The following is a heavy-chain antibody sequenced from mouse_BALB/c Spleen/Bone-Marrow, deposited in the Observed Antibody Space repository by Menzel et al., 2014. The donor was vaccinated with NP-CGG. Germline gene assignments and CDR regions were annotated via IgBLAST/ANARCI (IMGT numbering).Heavy chain of an antibody. D-gene: IGHD2-14*01. Sequence: GSELVRPGASVKLSCKASGYTFTSYWLHWVKQRPGQGLEWIGNIYPGSGSTNYDEKFKSKATLTVDTSSSTAYMQLSSLTSEDSAVYYCTREVRRYAMDYWGQGTSVTVSS. CDR2: IYPGSGST. J-gene: IGHJ4*01. CDR1: GYTFTSYW. V-gene: IGHV1S22*01. CDR3: TREVRRYAMDY.